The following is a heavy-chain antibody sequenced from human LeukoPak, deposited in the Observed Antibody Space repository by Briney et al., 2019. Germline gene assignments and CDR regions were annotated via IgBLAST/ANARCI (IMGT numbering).Heavy chain of an antibody. V-gene: IGHV4-59*01. D-gene: IGHD4-17*01. CDR2: IQYSGST. Sequence: SETLSLTPTVSVGSISSYYWGSSRQPPGKGLGWVWHIQYSGSTHYNSSLKSRVTISVDTSKNQFFLKMSSVTAADTAVYYCARERLPGVTTVTRWFDPWGQGTLVTVSS. J-gene: IGHJ5*02. CDR3: ARERLPGVTTVTRWFDP. CDR1: VGSISSYY.